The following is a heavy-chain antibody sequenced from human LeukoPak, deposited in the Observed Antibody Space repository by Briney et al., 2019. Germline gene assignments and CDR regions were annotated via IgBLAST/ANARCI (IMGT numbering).Heavy chain of an antibody. CDR1: GFTFNTYW. Sequence: GGSLRLSCAASGFTFNTYWMHWVRQAPGKGLVWVARVNREETTTTYADSVKGRFTISRDNAKNTLYLQMNNLRAEDTAVYYCARDLDWILFDYWGQGTLVTVSS. CDR3: ARDLDWILFDY. V-gene: IGHV3-74*03. J-gene: IGHJ4*02. CDR2: VNREETTT. D-gene: IGHD3-9*01.